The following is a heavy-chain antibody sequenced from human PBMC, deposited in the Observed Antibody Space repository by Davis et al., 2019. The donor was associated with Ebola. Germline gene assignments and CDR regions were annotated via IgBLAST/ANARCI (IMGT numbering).Heavy chain of an antibody. D-gene: IGHD1-26*01. CDR1: GYTFTGYY. Sequence: ASVKVSCKASGYTFTGYYMHWERQAPGQGLEWMGWINPNSGGTNYAQKFKGWVTMTRDTSISTAYMELSRLRSDDTAVYYCARDPGVVGATGYFDYWGQGTLVTVSS. J-gene: IGHJ4*02. CDR3: ARDPGVVGATGYFDY. CDR2: INPNSGGT. V-gene: IGHV1-2*04.